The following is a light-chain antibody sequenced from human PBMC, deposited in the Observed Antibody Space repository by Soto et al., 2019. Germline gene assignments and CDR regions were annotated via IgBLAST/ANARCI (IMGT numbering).Light chain of an antibody. V-gene: IGKV1-39*01. CDR2: AAS. CDR3: QQYNSYPLT. J-gene: IGKJ4*01. CDR1: QSISSY. Sequence: DIQMTQSPSSLSASVGDRVTITCRASQSISSYLNWYQQKPGKAPNVLIYAASSLQSGVPSRFSGSGSGTDFTLTISSLQPEDFATYYCQQYNSYPLTFGGGTKVDIK.